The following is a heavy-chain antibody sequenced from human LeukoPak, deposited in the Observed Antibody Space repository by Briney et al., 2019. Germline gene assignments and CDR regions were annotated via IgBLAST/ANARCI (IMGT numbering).Heavy chain of an antibody. CDR2: ISSDGSNK. Sequence: GGSLRLSCAASGFTFSSFAMSWVRQAPGKGLEWVAVISSDGSNKFYADSVKGRFTISRDNPVDTVFLQMNSLRADDTAVYYCTRDDVLSGYVPYYHAMDVWGQGTTVTVSS. D-gene: IGHD5-12*01. CDR3: TRDDVLSGYVPYYHAMDV. V-gene: IGHV3-30*04. J-gene: IGHJ6*02. CDR1: GFTFSSFA.